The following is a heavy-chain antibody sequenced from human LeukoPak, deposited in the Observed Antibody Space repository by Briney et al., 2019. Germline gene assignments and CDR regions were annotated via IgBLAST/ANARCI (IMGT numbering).Heavy chain of an antibody. CDR1: GFTFSSYG. D-gene: IGHD1-14*01. CDR2: ISYDGSNK. V-gene: IGHV3-30*03. Sequence: PGRSLKLSCAASGFTFSSYGMHWVRQAPGKGLEWVAVISYDGSNKYYADSVKGRFTISRDNSKNTLYLQMNSLRAEDTAVYYCARAGGGLDYWGQGTLVTVSS. CDR3: ARAGGGLDY. J-gene: IGHJ4*02.